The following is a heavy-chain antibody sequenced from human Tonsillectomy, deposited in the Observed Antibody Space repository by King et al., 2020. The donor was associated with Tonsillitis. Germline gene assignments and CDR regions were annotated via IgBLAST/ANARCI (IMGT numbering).Heavy chain of an antibody. Sequence: QLQESGPGLVKPSETLSLTCTVSGGPISSYYWSWVRQPPGKGLEWIGYIYYSGSTNYNPSPTSSVTISVDTSKNQFSLKLSSVTAADTAVYYCARGPPLECFDYWGQGTLVTVSS. CDR3: ARGPPLECFDY. D-gene: IGHD3-3*01. J-gene: IGHJ4*02. V-gene: IGHV4-59*01. CDR2: IYYSGST. CDR1: GGPISSYY.